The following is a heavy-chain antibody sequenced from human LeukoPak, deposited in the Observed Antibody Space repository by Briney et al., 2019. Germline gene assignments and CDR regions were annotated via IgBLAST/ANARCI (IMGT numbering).Heavy chain of an antibody. V-gene: IGHV4-61*08. Sequence: SQTLSLTCTVSGGSISSGGYYWSWIRQPPGMGLEWIGYSYNTGSTNYNPSLKSRVTISADSSKNQFSLKLSSVTAADTAVYYCARGGEVRLRYFDWLTHWGQGILVTVSS. CDR2: SYNTGST. CDR3: ARGGEVRLRYFDWLTH. J-gene: IGHJ5*02. D-gene: IGHD3-9*01. CDR1: GGSISSGGYY.